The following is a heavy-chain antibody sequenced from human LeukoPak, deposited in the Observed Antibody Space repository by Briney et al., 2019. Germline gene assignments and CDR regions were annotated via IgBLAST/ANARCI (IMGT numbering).Heavy chain of an antibody. CDR1: GFTFSSYG. D-gene: IGHD6-19*01. Sequence: PGGSLRLSCAASGFTFSSYGMHWVRQAPGKGLEWVAAIWYDGSNKYYADSVKGRFTISRDNSKNTLYLQMNSLRAEDTAVYYCARGAQGSSGWFFDYWGQGTLVTVSS. CDR2: IWYDGSNK. V-gene: IGHV3-33*01. CDR3: ARGAQGSSGWFFDY. J-gene: IGHJ4*02.